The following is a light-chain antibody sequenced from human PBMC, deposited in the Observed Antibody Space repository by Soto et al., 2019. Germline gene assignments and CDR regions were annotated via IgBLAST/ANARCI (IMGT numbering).Light chain of an antibody. CDR3: SSYTSSSTPYVV. CDR2: EAS. V-gene: IGLV2-14*01. Sequence: QSVLTQPASVSGSPGQSITISCTGSSSDVGGHNYVSWYQQYPGKAPNLMFYEASDRPSGVSDRFSGSKSGNTASLTISGLQAEAEADYYCSSYTSSSTPYVVFGGGTKLTVL. J-gene: IGLJ2*01. CDR1: SSDVGGHNY.